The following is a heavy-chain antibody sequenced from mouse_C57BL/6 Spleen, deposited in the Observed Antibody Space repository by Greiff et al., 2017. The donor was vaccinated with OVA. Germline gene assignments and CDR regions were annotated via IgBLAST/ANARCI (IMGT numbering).Heavy chain of an antibody. CDR3: TRFYGSSYWYFDV. Sequence: VQLQQSGAELVRPGASVTLSCKASGYTFTDYEMHWVKQTPVHGLEWIGAIDPETGGTAYNQKFKGKAILTADKSSSTAYMELRILSSDDSAVYYCTRFYGSSYWYFDVWGTGTTVTVSS. V-gene: IGHV1-15*01. D-gene: IGHD1-1*01. CDR1: GYTFTDYE. CDR2: IDPETGGT. J-gene: IGHJ1*03.